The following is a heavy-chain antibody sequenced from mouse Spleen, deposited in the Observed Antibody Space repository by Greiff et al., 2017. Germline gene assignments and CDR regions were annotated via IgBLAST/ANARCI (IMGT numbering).Heavy chain of an antibody. CDR1: GYTFTDYY. CDR2: INPYNGGT. J-gene: IGHJ4*01. CDR3: ARSRLRYYAMDY. Sequence: EVQLQQSGPVLVKPGASVKMSCKASGYTFTDYYMNWVKQSHGKSLEWIGVINPYNGGTSYNQKFKGKATLTVDKSSSTAYMELNSLTSEDSAVYYCARSRLRYYAMDYWGQGTSVTVSS. D-gene: IGHD1-1*01. V-gene: IGHV1-19*01.